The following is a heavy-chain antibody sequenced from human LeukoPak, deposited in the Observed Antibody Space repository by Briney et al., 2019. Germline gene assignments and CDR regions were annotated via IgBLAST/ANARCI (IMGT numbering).Heavy chain of an antibody. CDR2: ISSSGSTI. CDR1: GFTFSSYS. Sequence: GGSPRLSCAASGFTFSSYSMNWVRQAPGKGLEWVSSISSSGSTIYYADSVKGRFTISRDNAKNSLYLQMNSLRAEDTAVYYCARERRSSGSYTPIDYWGQGTLVTVSS. CDR3: ARERRSSGSYTPIDY. D-gene: IGHD1-26*01. J-gene: IGHJ4*02. V-gene: IGHV3-48*04.